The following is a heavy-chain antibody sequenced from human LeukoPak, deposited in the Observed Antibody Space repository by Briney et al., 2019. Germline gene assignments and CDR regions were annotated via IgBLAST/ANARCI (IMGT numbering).Heavy chain of an antibody. CDR3: AKDPLLTVYYFDY. CDR2: ISGSGGST. CDR1: GFTVSSYA. Sequence: PGGSLRLSCAASGFTVSSYAMSWVRQAPGKGLEWVSAISGSGGSTYYADSVKGRFTISRDNSKNTLYLQMNSLRAEDTAVYYCAKDPLLTVYYFDYWGQGTLVTVSS. J-gene: IGHJ4*02. V-gene: IGHV3-23*01. D-gene: IGHD3-9*01.